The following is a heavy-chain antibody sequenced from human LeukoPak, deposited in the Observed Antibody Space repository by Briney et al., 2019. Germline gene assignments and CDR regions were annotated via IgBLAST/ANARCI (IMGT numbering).Heavy chain of an antibody. D-gene: IGHD6-13*01. Sequence: GGSLRLSCAASGFTFSTYWMSWFHQAPGKGLEWVANIRQDGSEKYYVDSVKGRFTISRDNAKNSLYLQMNSLRAEDTAMYYCARDSAGNDYWGQGTLVTVSS. CDR1: GFTFSTYW. J-gene: IGHJ4*02. CDR3: ARDSAGNDY. CDR2: IRQDGSEK. V-gene: IGHV3-7*01.